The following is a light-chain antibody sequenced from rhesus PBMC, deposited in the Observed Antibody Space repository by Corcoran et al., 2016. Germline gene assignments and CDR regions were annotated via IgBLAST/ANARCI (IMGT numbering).Light chain of an antibody. CDR3: QQYYTRPWT. J-gene: IGKJ1*01. CDR1: QGISSW. V-gene: IGKV1-22*01. CDR2: KAS. Sequence: DIQMTQSPASLSASVGDTVTITCRASQGISSWLAWYQEKPWKAPNLLIYKASSLKSGVPSRFSVCGQGTDVTLTINSLQSEDFVTYHCQQYYTRPWTFGQGTKVEIK.